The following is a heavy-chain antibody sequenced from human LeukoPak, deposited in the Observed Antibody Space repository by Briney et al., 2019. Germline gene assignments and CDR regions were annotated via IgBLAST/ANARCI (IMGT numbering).Heavy chain of an antibody. J-gene: IGHJ4*02. CDR2: IIPIFGTA. D-gene: IGHD5-24*01. Sequence: SVKVSCKASGGTFSSYAISWERQAPGQGLEWMGGIIPIFGTANYAQKFQGRVTITADESTSTAYMELSSLRSEDTAVYYCARGVEMATIRSSYFDYWGQGTLVTVSS. CDR3: ARGVEMATIRSSYFDY. V-gene: IGHV1-69*13. CDR1: GGTFSSYA.